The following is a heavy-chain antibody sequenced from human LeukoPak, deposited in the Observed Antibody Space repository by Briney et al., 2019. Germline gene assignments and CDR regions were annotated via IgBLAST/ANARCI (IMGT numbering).Heavy chain of an antibody. Sequence: ASVKVSCKASGYTFTSYYMHWVRQAPGQGLEWMGIIHPSGGSTDYAQKFQGRVTMTRDTSTSTVYMELSSLRSEDTAAYYCARSMVRGVTYYFDYWGQGTLVTVSS. V-gene: IGHV1-46*01. CDR1: GYTFTSYY. CDR2: IHPSGGST. CDR3: ARSMVRGVTYYFDY. J-gene: IGHJ4*02. D-gene: IGHD3-10*01.